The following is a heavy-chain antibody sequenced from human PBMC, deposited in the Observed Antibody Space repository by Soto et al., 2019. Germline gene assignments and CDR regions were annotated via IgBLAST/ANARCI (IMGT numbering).Heavy chain of an antibody. CDR2: ISFAGLNE. J-gene: IGHJ4*02. V-gene: IGHV3-30*03. CDR3: ARGDWTDAPGYFDY. Sequence: QVHLLESGGGVAQPGRSLRLSCAAAGFMFNNYGMHWVRQAPGKGLEWVALISFAGLNEYYADSGKGRFTISRDNSRYALVLQMNSVGAEAAAVFSCARGDWTDAPGYFDYWGQGTLVTVSS. D-gene: IGHD1-1*01. CDR1: GFMFNNYG.